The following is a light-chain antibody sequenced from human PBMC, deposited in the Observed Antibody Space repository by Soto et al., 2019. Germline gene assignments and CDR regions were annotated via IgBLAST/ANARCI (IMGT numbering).Light chain of an antibody. J-gene: IGKJ4*01. Sequence: DIVMTQSPDSLVVSLGERATIKCKSSQSLVHRSNNKNYLTWYQQKPGQPPKLLIYCASARKSGVPDRFTGSGSGTDFTLTISSLXXXXVATYYCQQYYHGXSLTFGGGTKVXLK. CDR3: QQYYHGXSLT. CDR2: CAS. CDR1: QSLVHRSNNKNY. V-gene: IGKV4-1*01.